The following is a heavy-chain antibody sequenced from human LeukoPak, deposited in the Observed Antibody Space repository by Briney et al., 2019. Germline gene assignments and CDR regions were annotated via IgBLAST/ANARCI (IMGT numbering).Heavy chain of an antibody. V-gene: IGHV4-34*01. J-gene: IGHJ4*02. Sequence: SETLSLTCAVYGGSFSGYYWSWIRQPPGKGLEWIGEINHSGSTNYNPSLKSRVTISVDTSKNQFSLKLSFVTAADTAVYYCAARWLKYYFDYWGQGTLVTVSS. D-gene: IGHD6-19*01. CDR1: GGSFSGYY. CDR3: AARWLKYYFDY. CDR2: INHSGST.